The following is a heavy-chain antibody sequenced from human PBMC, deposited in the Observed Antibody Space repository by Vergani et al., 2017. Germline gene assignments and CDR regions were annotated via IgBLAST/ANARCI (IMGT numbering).Heavy chain of an antibody. D-gene: IGHD5-24*01. CDR3: ARGYRSDGFDY. V-gene: IGHV4-39*01. Sequence: QLQLQESGPGLVKPSETLSLTCTVSGGSISSSSYYWGWIRQPPGKGLEWIGSIYYSGSTYYNPSLKSRVTISVDTSKNQFSLKLSSVTAADTAVYYCARGYRSDGFDYWGQGTLVTVSS. J-gene: IGHJ4*02. CDR1: GGSISSSSYY. CDR2: IYYSGST.